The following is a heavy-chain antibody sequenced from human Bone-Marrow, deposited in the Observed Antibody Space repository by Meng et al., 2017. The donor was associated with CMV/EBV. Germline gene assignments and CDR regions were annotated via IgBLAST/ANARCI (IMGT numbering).Heavy chain of an antibody. V-gene: IGHV3-21*01. CDR2: ISSSSSYI. CDR3: ARDPGYGRNWFAP. D-gene: IGHD5-12*01. Sequence: GESLKISCAASGFTFSSYSMNWVRQAPGKGLEWVSSISSSSSYIYYADSVKGRFTISRDNAKNSLYLQMNSLRAEDTAVYYCARDPGYGRNWFAPWGQGTPVPVSS. CDR1: GFTFSSYS. J-gene: IGHJ5*02.